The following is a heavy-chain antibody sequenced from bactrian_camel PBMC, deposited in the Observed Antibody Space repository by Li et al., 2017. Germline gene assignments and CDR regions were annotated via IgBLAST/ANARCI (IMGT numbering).Heavy chain of an antibody. CDR2: MWPGGGST. J-gene: IGHJ6*01. CDR1: GVTFSTYS. D-gene: IGHD4*01. CDR3: AARLACYEDDYRRSDTFGY. V-gene: IGHV3S1*01. Sequence: HVQLVESGGDSVQAGGSLRLSCAASGVTFSTYSLGWFRQGPGKEREGVAAMWPGGGSTYYSDSVKGRFTISQDDRKRTLYLQMDKLKPEDTGMYYCAARLACYEDDYRRSDTFGYWGQGTQVTVS.